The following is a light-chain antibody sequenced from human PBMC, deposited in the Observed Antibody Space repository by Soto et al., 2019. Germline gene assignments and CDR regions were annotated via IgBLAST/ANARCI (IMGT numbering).Light chain of an antibody. Sequence: ELVLTQSPGTLSLSPGERATLSCRASQSVSINLAWYQQKPGQAPRLLIYDASTRATGIPARFSGSGSGTEFTLTISSLQSKDFAVYYCQQYNNWHPLTFGGGTKVDIK. V-gene: IGKV3D-15*01. J-gene: IGKJ4*01. CDR2: DAS. CDR1: QSVSIN. CDR3: QQYNNWHPLT.